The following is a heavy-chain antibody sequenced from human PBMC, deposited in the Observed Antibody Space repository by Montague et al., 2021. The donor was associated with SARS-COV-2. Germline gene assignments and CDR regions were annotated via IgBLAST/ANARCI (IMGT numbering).Heavy chain of an antibody. CDR1: GGSVSSGNYY. V-gene: IGHV4-61*01. D-gene: IGHD2-2*01. Sequence: SETLFLTCTVSGGSVSSGNYYWSWIRQPPGKGLEWIGYISYSGSTNYNPSLKSRVTISVDTSKNQFYLKLSSVTAADTAVYYCARGGYQLLFDYYYYMDVWGKGTTVTVS. J-gene: IGHJ6*03. CDR2: ISYSGST. CDR3: ARGGYQLLFDYYYYMDV.